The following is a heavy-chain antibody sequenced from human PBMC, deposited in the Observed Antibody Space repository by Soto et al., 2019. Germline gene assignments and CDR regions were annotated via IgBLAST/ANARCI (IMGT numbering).Heavy chain of an antibody. CDR1: GFTFRSYA. V-gene: IGHV3-23*01. CDR3: AKEPVGPDWYFDL. Sequence: DVQLLESGGGLVQPGGSLGLSCEASGFTFRSYAMSWVRQAPGKGLEWVSGISGSGISTHYADSVKGRFTVSRDNSKNTLYLQMNSLRAEDTAVDNCAKEPVGPDWYFDLWGRGTLVTVSS. J-gene: IGHJ2*01. CDR2: ISGSGIST.